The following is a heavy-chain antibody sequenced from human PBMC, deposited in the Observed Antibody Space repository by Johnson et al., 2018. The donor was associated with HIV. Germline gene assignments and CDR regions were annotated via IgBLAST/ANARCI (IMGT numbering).Heavy chain of an antibody. D-gene: IGHD3-3*01. CDR2: IRYDGGNK. V-gene: IGHV3-30*02. Sequence: QVQLVESGGGVVQPGESLRLSCAASGFNFSHYGMHWVRQAPGKGLEWVSFIRYDGGNKSYGDSVKGRFTISRDNSKNTLYVQMISLIAEDTAVYYCAKERSTYYNVWSGSAGNDAFDIWGQGTMVTVSS. CDR3: AKERSTYYNVWSGSAGNDAFDI. CDR1: GFNFSHYG. J-gene: IGHJ3*02.